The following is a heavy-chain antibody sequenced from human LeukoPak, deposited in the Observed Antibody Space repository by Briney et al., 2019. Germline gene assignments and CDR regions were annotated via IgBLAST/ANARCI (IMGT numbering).Heavy chain of an antibody. CDR2: ISNNGGYT. V-gene: IGHV3-23*01. CDR3: ARDHPPGDY. CDR1: GFTFSSSA. J-gene: IGHJ4*02. Sequence: PGGSLRLSCAASGFTFSSSAMSWVRQAPGKGLEWVSAISNNGGYTYYADSVKGRFTISRDNSKSALYLQMNSLRAEDTAVYYSARDHPPGDYWGQGTLVTVSS.